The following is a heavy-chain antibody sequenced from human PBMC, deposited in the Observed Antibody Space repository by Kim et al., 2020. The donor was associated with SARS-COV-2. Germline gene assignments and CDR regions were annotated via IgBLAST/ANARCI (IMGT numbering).Heavy chain of an antibody. CDR3: VRDGRWRTDSVGSRY. CDR1: GFTFSSYE. CDR2: ISRSGGSI. Sequence: GGSLRLSCAASGFTFSSYEMNWVRQAPGKGLEWVSYISRSGGSIYYADSVKGRFTISRDNAKNSLYLQMTSLRAEDTAVYYCVRDGRWRTDSVGSRYWGQGTLVTVSS. J-gene: IGHJ4*02. D-gene: IGHD2-15*01. V-gene: IGHV3-48*03.